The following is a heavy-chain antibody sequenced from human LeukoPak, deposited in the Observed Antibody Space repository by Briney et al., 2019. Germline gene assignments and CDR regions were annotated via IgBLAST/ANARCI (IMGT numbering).Heavy chain of an antibody. J-gene: IGHJ5*02. D-gene: IGHD6-19*01. CDR3: AKDLEQSYSGWSTSYDA. V-gene: IGHV3-23*01. CDR2: ISSGAGTT. CDR1: GFTFSSYA. Sequence: PGGSLRLSCAASGFTFSSYAMSWVRQVPGKRLEWVSAISSGAGTTGYADSVKGRFTISRVNSKSTIYLQMNSLRAEDTAIYYCAKDLEQSYSGWSTSYDAWGQGTLVTASS.